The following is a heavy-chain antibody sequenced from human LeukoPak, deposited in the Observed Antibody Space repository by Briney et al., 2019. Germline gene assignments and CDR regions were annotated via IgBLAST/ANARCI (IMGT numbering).Heavy chain of an antibody. V-gene: IGHV1-18*01. CDR3: ARRFCSSTSCSQYYMDV. CDR2: ISAYNGNT. D-gene: IGHD2-2*01. Sequence: ASVKVSCKASGYTFTSYGISWARQAPGQGLEWMGWISAYNGNTNYAQKLQGRVTMTTDTSTSTAYMELRSLRSDDTAVYYCARRFCSSTSCSQYYMDVWGKGTTVTVSS. J-gene: IGHJ6*03. CDR1: GYTFTSYG.